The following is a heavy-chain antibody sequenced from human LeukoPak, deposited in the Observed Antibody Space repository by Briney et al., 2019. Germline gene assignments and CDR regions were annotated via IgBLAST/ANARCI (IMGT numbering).Heavy chain of an antibody. CDR1: GFTFSSYA. J-gene: IGHJ4*02. CDR3: ARDSGSYLQPSDY. D-gene: IGHD1-26*01. CDR2: IISSDDRT. Sequence: PGGSLRLSCAASGFTFSSYAMCWVRQAPGRGLEWLSSIISSDDRTYYADSLQGRFTISRDNSKNTLYLQMSSLRAEDAAVYHCARDSGSYLQPSDYWGQGTLVTVSS. V-gene: IGHV3-23*01.